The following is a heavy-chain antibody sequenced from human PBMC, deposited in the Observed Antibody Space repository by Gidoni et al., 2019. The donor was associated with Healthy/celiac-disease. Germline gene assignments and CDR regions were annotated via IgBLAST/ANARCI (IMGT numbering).Heavy chain of an antibody. CDR1: GYTFTSYG. V-gene: IGHV1-18*04. CDR3: ARTHIPFLYDFWSGFYWFDP. CDR2: IRAYNGNT. Sequence: QVQLVQSGAEVKKPGASVKVSCKASGYTFTSYGISWVRQAPGQGLEWMGWIRAYNGNTNYAQKLQGRVTMTTDTSTSTAYMELRSLRSDDTAVYYCARTHIPFLYDFWSGFYWFDPRGQGTLVTVSS. J-gene: IGHJ5*02. D-gene: IGHD3-3*01.